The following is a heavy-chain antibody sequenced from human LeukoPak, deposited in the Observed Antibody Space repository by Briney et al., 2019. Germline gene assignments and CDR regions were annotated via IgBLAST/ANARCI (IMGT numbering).Heavy chain of an antibody. D-gene: IGHD6-13*01. CDR1: GFTFSSYA. J-gene: IGHJ4*02. CDR2: ISGSGGST. V-gene: IGHV3-23*01. CDR3: AKSIGAAAGSNFDY. Sequence: GGSLRLSCAASGFTFSSYAMSWVRQAPGKGLEWVSAISGSGGSTYYADSVKGRFTISSDNSKNTLYLQMNGLRAEDTAVYYCAKSIGAAAGSNFDYWGQGTLVTVSS.